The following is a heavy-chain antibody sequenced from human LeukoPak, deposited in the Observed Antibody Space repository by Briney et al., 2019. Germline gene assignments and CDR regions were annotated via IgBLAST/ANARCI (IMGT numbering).Heavy chain of an antibody. CDR1: GGSVSSAGYY. D-gene: IGHD6-13*01. CDR3: ARHGVSWTFDY. J-gene: IGHJ4*02. CDR2: VYYTGST. Sequence: SETLSLTCTVSGGSVSSAGYYWSWIRQPPGKGLEWIGYVYYTGSTNYNPSVKSRVTISVDTSKNQFSLRLNSVTAADTAVYYCARHGVSWTFDYWGQGTLVTVSS. V-gene: IGHV4-61*08.